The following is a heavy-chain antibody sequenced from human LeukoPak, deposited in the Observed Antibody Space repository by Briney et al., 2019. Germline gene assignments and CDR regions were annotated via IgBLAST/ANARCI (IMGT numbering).Heavy chain of an antibody. Sequence: SETLSLTCAVYGGSFSGYYWSWIRQPPGKGLEWIGEINHSGSTNYNPSLKSRVTISVDTSKNQFSLMLSSVTAADTAVYYCARGLSAIVYWGQGTLVTVSS. V-gene: IGHV4-34*01. CDR1: GGSFSGYY. CDR3: ARGLSAIVY. CDR2: INHSGST. J-gene: IGHJ4*02. D-gene: IGHD2-15*01.